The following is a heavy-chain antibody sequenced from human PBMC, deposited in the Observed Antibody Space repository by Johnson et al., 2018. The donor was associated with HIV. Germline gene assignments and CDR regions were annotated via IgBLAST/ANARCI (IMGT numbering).Heavy chain of an antibody. CDR2: INQDGSEQ. J-gene: IGHJ3*02. V-gene: IGHV3-7*05. Sequence: VQLVESGGDLVKPGGSLRLSCVGSGYTVSHYWMSWVRQAPGKGLAWVANINQDGSEQYCLDSVKDRFTISRDNAKKFLYLQMTSLRAEDKAIYYCARKGDAFDIWGQGTLATVSS. CDR1: GYTVSHYW. CDR3: ARKGDAFDI.